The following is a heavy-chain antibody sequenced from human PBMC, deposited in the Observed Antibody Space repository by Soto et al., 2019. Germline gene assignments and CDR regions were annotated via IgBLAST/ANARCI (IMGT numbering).Heavy chain of an antibody. CDR1: GFTVSNNY. D-gene: IGHD5-12*01. CDR2: IYSAGST. Sequence: GGSLRLSCAASGFTVSNNYMSWVRQAPGKGLEWVSVIYSAGSTYYADSVKGRFTISRDNSKNTLYLQMESLKDEDTAVYYCARSRDGYNFLRFDYWGQGTPVTVSS. V-gene: IGHV3-53*01. CDR3: ARSRDGYNFLRFDY. J-gene: IGHJ4*02.